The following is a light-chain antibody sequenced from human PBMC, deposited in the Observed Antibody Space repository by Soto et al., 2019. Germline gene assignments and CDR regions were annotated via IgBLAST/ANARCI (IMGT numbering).Light chain of an antibody. Sequence: QSVLPQPASVSGSPGQSITVSCTGTSSDVGSYNLVSWYQQYPGKVPELMIYEVSKRPSGVSNRFSGSKSGNTASLTISGLQAEDEADYYCCSYAGSSPYVFGTGTKVTVL. CDR1: SSDVGSYNL. CDR2: EVS. V-gene: IGLV2-23*02. J-gene: IGLJ1*01. CDR3: CSYAGSSPYV.